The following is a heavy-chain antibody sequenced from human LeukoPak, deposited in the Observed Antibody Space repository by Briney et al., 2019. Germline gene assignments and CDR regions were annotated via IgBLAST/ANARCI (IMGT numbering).Heavy chain of an antibody. CDR1: GGSFSGYY. CDR2: INHSGST. Sequence: SETLSLTCAVYGGSFSGYYWSWIRQPPGKGLEWIGEINHSGSTNYNPSLKSRVTISVDTSKNQFSLKLSSVTAADTAVYYCARPRGSILTYFDYWGQGTLVTVSS. CDR3: ARPRGSILTYFDY. D-gene: IGHD2-8*01. J-gene: IGHJ4*02. V-gene: IGHV4-34*01.